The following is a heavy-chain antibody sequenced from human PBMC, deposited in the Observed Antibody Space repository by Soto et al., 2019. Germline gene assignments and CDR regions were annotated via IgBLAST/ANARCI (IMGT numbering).Heavy chain of an antibody. J-gene: IGHJ6*02. D-gene: IGHD3-22*01. Sequence: QVQVVESGGGVVQPGRSLRLSCAASGFRFSSYNMDWVRQAPGKGLAWVASISYDGAVKYYADYVKGRFSISRDNAKNTVELQMNSLRAEDSAVYYCAKGDDKSGYYLAGGVDVWGQGTTVTVSS. CDR1: GFRFSSYN. CDR3: AKGDDKSGYYLAGGVDV. V-gene: IGHV3-30*18. CDR2: ISYDGAVK.